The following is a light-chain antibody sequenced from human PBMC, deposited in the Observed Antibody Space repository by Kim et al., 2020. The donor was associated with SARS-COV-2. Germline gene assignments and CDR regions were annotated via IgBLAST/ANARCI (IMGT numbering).Light chain of an antibody. Sequence: SYELTQPPSVFVSPGQTASITCSGDKLGDKYACWCQQKPGQSPVLVIYQDSKRPSGIPERFSGSNSGNTATLTISGTQAMDEADYYCQAWDSSTVVFGGGTQLTVL. CDR3: QAWDSSTVV. J-gene: IGLJ2*01. CDR2: QDS. CDR1: KLGDKY. V-gene: IGLV3-1*01.